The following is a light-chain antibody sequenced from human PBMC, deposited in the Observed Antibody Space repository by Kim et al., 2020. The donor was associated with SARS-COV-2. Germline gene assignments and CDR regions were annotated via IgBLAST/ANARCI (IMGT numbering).Light chain of an antibody. Sequence: SGARGQTASITCSGNKLGDKYACWYQQKPGQSALLVIYQDSERPAGIPERFAGSNSGNTATLTISGTQAMDEADYYCQAWDSSTAVFGTGTKVTVL. J-gene: IGLJ1*01. CDR1: KLGDKY. CDR3: QAWDSSTAV. V-gene: IGLV3-1*01. CDR2: QDS.